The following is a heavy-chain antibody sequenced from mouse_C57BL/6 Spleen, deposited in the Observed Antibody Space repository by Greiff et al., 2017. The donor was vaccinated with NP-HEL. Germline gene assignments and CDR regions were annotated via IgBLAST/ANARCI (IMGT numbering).Heavy chain of an antibody. Sequence: VKLKQPGAELVRPGSSVKLSCKASGYTFTSYWMHWVKQRPIQGLEWIGNIDPSDSETHYNQKFKDKATLTVDKSSSTAYMQLSSLTSEDAAVYYCARGGGYYEAMDYWGQGTSVTVSS. J-gene: IGHJ4*01. CDR2: IDPSDSET. D-gene: IGHD2-3*01. CDR3: ARGGGYYEAMDY. CDR1: GYTFTSYW. V-gene: IGHV1-52*01.